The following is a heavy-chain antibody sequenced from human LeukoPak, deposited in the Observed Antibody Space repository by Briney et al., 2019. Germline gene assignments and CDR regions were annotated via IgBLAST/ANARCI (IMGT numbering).Heavy chain of an antibody. D-gene: IGHD3-9*01. V-gene: IGHV3-23*01. CDR3: ARALDYDILTGYGY. CDR2: ISGSGGST. J-gene: IGHJ4*02. CDR1: GFTFSSYA. Sequence: GGSLRLPCAASGFTFSSYAMSWVRQAPGKGLEWVSAISGSGGSTYYADSVKGRFTISRDNAKNSLYLQMNSLRAEDTAVYYCARALDYDILTGYGYWGQGTLVTVSS.